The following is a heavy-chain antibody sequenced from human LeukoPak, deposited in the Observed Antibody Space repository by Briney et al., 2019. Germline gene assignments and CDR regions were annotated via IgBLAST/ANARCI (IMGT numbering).Heavy chain of an antibody. D-gene: IGHD3-22*01. Sequence: GGSLRLSCAASGFTFSSYGMHWVRQAPGKGLEWVAVIWYDGSNKYYADSVKGRFTISRDNSKNSLYLQMNSLRTEDTALYYCANTDYYDSSGPHDDAFDIWGQGTMVTVSS. J-gene: IGHJ3*02. CDR2: IWYDGSNK. V-gene: IGHV3-33*03. CDR1: GFTFSSYG. CDR3: ANTDYYDSSGPHDDAFDI.